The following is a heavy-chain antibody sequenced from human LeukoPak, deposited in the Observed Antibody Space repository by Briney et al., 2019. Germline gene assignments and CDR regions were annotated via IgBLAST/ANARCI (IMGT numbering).Heavy chain of an antibody. CDR2: INHSGST. CDR1: GGSFSGYY. D-gene: IGHD5-18*01. V-gene: IGHV4-34*01. CDR3: ARPSGYSYGYFFY. Sequence: PSETLSLTCAVYGGSFSGYYWSWIRRPPGKGLEWIGEINHSGSTNYNPSLKSRVTISVDTSKNQFSLKLSSVTAADTAVYYCARPSGYSYGYFFYWGQGTLVTVSS. J-gene: IGHJ4*02.